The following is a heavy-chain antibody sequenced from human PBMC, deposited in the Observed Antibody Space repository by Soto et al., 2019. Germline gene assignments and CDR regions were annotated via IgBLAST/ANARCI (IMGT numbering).Heavy chain of an antibody. V-gene: IGHV3-23*01. Sequence: EVQLLESGGGLVQPGGSLRLSCAASGFTFSSYAMSWVRQAPGKGLEWVSAISGSGGSTYYADSVKGRFTISRDNSKNTLYLQMNSLRAEDTAVYYCAKFDTVTMLYYYHGMDVWGQGTTVTVSS. CDR2: ISGSGGST. J-gene: IGHJ6*02. D-gene: IGHD4-4*01. CDR3: AKFDTVTMLYYYHGMDV. CDR1: GFTFSSYA.